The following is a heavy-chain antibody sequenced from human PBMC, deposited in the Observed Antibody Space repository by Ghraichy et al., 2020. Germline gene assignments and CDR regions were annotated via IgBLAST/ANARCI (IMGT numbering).Heavy chain of an antibody. CDR2: MYYSGST. CDR3: ARVKSSWNYGFGMDV. Sequence: SETLSLTCTVSGGSISSYYWSWIRQPPGKGLEWIGYMYYSGSTNYNPSLKSRVTISVDSSKNQFSLKLNSVTAAETAVYYCARVKSSWNYGFGMDVWGQGTTVTVSS. V-gene: IGHV4-59*01. CDR1: GGSISSYY. J-gene: IGHJ6*02. D-gene: IGHD1-7*01.